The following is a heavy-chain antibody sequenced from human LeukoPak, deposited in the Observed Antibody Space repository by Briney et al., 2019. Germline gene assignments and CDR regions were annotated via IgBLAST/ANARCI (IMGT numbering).Heavy chain of an antibody. CDR3: ARDKGRAYSYGYVDY. Sequence: ASVKVSCKTSGYTFTTFGINWVRQAPGQGLEWMGWISPYNANTNYAQKLQGRVTMTTDTSTNTAYMELRSLRSDDTAVYYCARDKGRAYSYGYVDYWGQGTLVTVS. D-gene: IGHD5-18*01. CDR2: ISPYNANT. J-gene: IGHJ4*02. V-gene: IGHV1-18*01. CDR1: GYTFTTFG.